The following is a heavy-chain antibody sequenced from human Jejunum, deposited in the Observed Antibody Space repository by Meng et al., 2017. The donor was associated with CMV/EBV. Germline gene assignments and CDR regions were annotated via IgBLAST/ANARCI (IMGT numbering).Heavy chain of an antibody. J-gene: IGHJ6*02. CDR1: FTFDDYD. V-gene: IGHV3-43D*03. CDR2: IDWDGGST. CDR3: VRNRIPATGYYSMGV. Sequence: FTFDDYDMHWVRQTPGEGLGWVSVIDWDGGSTSYADYVKGRFTISKDNNKNSLYLQMNSLRAEDTALYYCVRNRIPATGYYSMGVWGQGTTVTVSS. D-gene: IGHD6-13*01.